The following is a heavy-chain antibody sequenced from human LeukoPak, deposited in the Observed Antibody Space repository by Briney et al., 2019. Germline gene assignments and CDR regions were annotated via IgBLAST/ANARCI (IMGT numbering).Heavy chain of an antibody. CDR2: IYYSGST. Sequence: PSETLSLTCTVSGGSISSSIYYWGWIRQPPGKGLEWIGSIYYSGSTYYNPSLKSRVTISVDTSKNQFSLKLSSVTAADTAVYYCARQRMEQQLREKVNWFDPWGQGTLVTVSS. J-gene: IGHJ5*02. CDR1: GGSISSSIYY. CDR3: ARQRMEQQLREKVNWFDP. V-gene: IGHV4-39*01. D-gene: IGHD6-13*01.